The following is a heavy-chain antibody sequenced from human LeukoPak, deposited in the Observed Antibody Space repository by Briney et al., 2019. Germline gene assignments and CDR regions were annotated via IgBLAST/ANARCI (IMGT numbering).Heavy chain of an antibody. Sequence: PGGSLTLSRAASGFTFSSYAMRWLRQAPGKGGEWVAAINGSCCRTYYADSVKGRFPNSRDNSKNPLYMQMNSLRAEGTGVYYCAKDLGNWGSGDAFDIWGKGTMVTVSS. CDR3: AKDLGNWGSGDAFDI. D-gene: IGHD7-27*01. J-gene: IGHJ3*02. CDR1: GFTFSSYA. V-gene: IGHV3-23*01. CDR2: INGSCCRT.